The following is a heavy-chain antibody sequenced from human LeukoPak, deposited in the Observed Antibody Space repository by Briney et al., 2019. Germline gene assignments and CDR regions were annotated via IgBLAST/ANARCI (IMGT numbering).Heavy chain of an antibody. CDR2: ISGRGSST. J-gene: IGHJ4*02. Sequence: GGSLRLSCAAPGLTFNSYAMNWVRQAPGKGLEWVSAISGRGSSTYYADSVKGRFSLSRDNSKNTLHLQMNSLRAEDTAVYYCAKSALIDYWGQGTLVTVSS. CDR1: GLTFNSYA. CDR3: AKSALIDY. D-gene: IGHD2-2*01. V-gene: IGHV3-23*01.